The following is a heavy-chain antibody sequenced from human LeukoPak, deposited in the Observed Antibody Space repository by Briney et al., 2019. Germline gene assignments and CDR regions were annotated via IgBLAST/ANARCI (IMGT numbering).Heavy chain of an antibody. CDR3: ATDTRAYSSGWVGLDY. J-gene: IGHJ4*02. Sequence: GTSVKVSCKASGYTFTSYGISWVRQAPGQGLKWMGWISAYNGNTNYAQKLQGRVTMTTDTSTSTAYMELSSLRSEDTAVYYCATDTRAYSSGWVGLDYWGQGTLVTVSS. CDR2: ISAYNGNT. V-gene: IGHV1-18*01. CDR1: GYTFTSYG. D-gene: IGHD6-19*01.